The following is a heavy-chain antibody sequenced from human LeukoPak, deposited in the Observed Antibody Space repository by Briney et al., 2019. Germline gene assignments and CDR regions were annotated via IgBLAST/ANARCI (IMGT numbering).Heavy chain of an antibody. V-gene: IGHV4-59*08. J-gene: IGHJ5*02. CDR2: IYYSGST. CDR1: GGSISRYY. CDR3: ARHLREQVYDWFDP. Sequence: SETLSLTCTVSGGSISRYYWSWLRQPPGKGLEWIGYIYYSGSTNYNPSLKSRVTISVDTSKNQFSLKLSSVTAADTAVYYCARHLREQVYDWFDPWGQGTLVTVSS. D-gene: IGHD5/OR15-5a*01.